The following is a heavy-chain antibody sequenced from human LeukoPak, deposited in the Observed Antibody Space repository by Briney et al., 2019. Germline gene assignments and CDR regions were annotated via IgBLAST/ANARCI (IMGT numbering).Heavy chain of an antibody. Sequence: PGGSLRLSCAASGFTFSSYWMSWVRQAPGKGLEWVANIKQDGSEKYYVDSVKGRFTISRDNAKNSLYLQMNSLRAEDTAVYYCARDLGHTYYYDGSGNESVDAFDIWGQGTMVTVSS. D-gene: IGHD3-22*01. CDR3: ARDLGHTYYYDGSGNESVDAFDI. CDR1: GFTFSSYW. CDR2: IKQDGSEK. V-gene: IGHV3-7*01. J-gene: IGHJ3*02.